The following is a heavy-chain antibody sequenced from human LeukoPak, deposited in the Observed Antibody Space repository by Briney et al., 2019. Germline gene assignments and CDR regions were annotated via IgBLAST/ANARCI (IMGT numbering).Heavy chain of an antibody. J-gene: IGHJ4*02. CDR3: AREMFWSGYFSNLHFDY. CDR1: GYTFTSYD. CDR2: MNPNSGNT. D-gene: IGHD3-3*01. Sequence: GASVKVSCKASGYTFTSYDINWVRQATGQGLEWMGWMNPNSGNTGYAQKFQGRVTMTEDTSTDTAYMELSSLRSEDTAVYYCAREMFWSGYFSNLHFDYWGQGALVTVSS. V-gene: IGHV1-8*02.